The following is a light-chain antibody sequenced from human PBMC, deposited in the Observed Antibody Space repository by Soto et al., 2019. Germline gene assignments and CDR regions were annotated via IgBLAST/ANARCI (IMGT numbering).Light chain of an antibody. CDR2: DVT. J-gene: IGLJ1*01. Sequence: QSVLTQPASVSDSPGQSITISCTGTSSDVGGYNHVSWYQQHPGKAPKLMIYDVTNRPSGVSNRFSGSKSGSTASLIISGLQAEEEADYYCVSFTSSTTYVFGTGPKVTVL. CDR3: VSFTSSTTYV. CDR1: SSDVGGYNH. V-gene: IGLV2-14*01.